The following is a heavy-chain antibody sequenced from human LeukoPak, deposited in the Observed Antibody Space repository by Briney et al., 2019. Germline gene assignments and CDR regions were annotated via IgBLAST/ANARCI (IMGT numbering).Heavy chain of an antibody. CDR1: GFAFDDFA. V-gene: IGHV3-49*04. J-gene: IGHJ4*02. CDR3: SRNGLVDFDY. CDR2: IRRRAYGGAA. Sequence: GGSLRLSCTTSGFAFDDFAMSWVRQPAGNGLEWVGFIRRRAYGGAAEYAASVKGRFIISRDDSKGIAYLQMNSLKTEDTAVYYCSRNGLVDFDYWGQGPRVIVSP.